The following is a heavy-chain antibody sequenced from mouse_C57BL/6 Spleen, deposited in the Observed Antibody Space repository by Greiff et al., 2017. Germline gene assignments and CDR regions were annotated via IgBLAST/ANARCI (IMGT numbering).Heavy chain of an antibody. CDR2: IHPNSGST. J-gene: IGHJ2*01. CDR1: GYTFTSYW. D-gene: IGHD2-5*01. Sequence: QVQLKQPGAELVKPGASVKLSCKASGYTFTSYWMHWVKQRPGQGLEWIGMIHPNSGSTNYNEKFKSKATLTVDKSSSTAYMQLSSLTSEDSAVYYCAREDYSNLYFDYWGQGTTLTVSS. V-gene: IGHV1-64*01. CDR3: AREDYSNLYFDY.